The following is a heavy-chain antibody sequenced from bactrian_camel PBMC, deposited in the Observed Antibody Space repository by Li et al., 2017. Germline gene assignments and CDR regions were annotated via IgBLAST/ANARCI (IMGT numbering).Heavy chain of an antibody. CDR3: NIVCPGGRPKGD. CDR2: IYSPGGTT. D-gene: IGHD6*01. V-gene: IGHV3S40*01. Sequence: DVQLVESGGDSVQAGGSLRVSCEASGYSSYSWRCMGWFRQVPGKEREGVATIYSPGGTTSYADSVKGRFTISRDNDNNTAYLQMDGLKPEDTAMYYCNIVCPGGRPKGDWGQGTQVTVS. J-gene: IGHJ4*01. CDR1: GYSSYSWRC.